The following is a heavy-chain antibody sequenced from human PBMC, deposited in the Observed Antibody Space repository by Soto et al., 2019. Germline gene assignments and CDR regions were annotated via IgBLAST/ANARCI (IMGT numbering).Heavy chain of an antibody. V-gene: IGHV1-8*01. J-gene: IGHJ6*02. CDR3: ARGVVSAARYGMDV. CDR2: MNPNRGNT. D-gene: IGHD2-2*01. CDR1: GSTFTSYD. Sequence: ASVKVSCKPSGSTFTSYDINWVRQATGQGLEWMGWMNPNRGNTGYAQKFKGRVTMTRNTPISTAYMEPTSLRSEDTAVDYCARGVVSAARYGMDVWGQGTTVTVSS.